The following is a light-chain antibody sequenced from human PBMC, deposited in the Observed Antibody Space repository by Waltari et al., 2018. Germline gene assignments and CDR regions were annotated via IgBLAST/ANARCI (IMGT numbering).Light chain of an antibody. CDR2: DVS. V-gene: IGKV3-20*01. J-gene: IGKJ2*01. Sequence: EIVLTQSPGTLSLYPGERATLSCRASRSVSSTYLAWYRQKPGQAPSLVIHDVSSRATGIPDRFSGSGSGTYFTLTISRLEPEDFAVYYCQQYGNSPFTFGRGTKLEIK. CDR1: RSVSSTY. CDR3: QQYGNSPFT.